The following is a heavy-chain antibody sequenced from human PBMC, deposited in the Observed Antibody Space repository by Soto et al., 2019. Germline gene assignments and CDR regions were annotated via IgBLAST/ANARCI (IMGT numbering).Heavy chain of an antibody. J-gene: IGHJ4*02. V-gene: IGHV3-30*18. Sequence: VQLVESGGGVVQPGRSLRLSCAASGFTFSDYAMHWVRQAPGQGLEWVAVVSHDGRNTHYADSVKGRFNISRDSSKNTVSLEMTSLRAEDTAVYYCAKGGRQWLVTSDFNYWGQGALVTVSS. CDR1: GFTFSDYA. CDR3: AKGGRQWLVTSDFNY. D-gene: IGHD6-19*01. CDR2: VSHDGRNT.